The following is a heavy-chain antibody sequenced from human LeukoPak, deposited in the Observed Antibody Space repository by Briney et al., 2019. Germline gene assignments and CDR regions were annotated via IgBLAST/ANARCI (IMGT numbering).Heavy chain of an antibody. J-gene: IGHJ4*02. CDR2: MNPNSGNT. CDR1: GYTFTSYD. V-gene: IGHV1-8*01. D-gene: IGHD6-19*01. CDR3: AGTIAVAGTTAFDY. Sequence: ASVKVSCKASGYTFTSYDINWVQQATGQGLEWMGWMNPNSGNTGYAQKFQGRVTMTRNTSISTAYMELSSLRSEDTAVYYCAGTIAVAGTTAFDYWGQGTLVTVSS.